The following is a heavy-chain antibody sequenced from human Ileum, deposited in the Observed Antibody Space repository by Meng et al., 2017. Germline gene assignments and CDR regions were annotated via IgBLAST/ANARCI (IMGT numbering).Heavy chain of an antibody. V-gene: IGHV3-23*01. CDR3: AKAGDGGWELDYFDS. Sequence: SWAASGFVFTTYAMSWVRQAPGKGLEWVSAISGDGAKTYFADSVKGRFTISRDSSTNTLSLQMNSLRAEDTAIYYCAKAGDGGWELDYFDSWGQGTLVTVSS. D-gene: IGHD1-26*01. CDR2: ISGDGAKT. CDR1: GFVFTTYA. J-gene: IGHJ4*02.